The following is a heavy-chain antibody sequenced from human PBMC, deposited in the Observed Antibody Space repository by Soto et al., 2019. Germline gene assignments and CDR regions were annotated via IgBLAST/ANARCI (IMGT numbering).Heavy chain of an antibody. V-gene: IGHV4-31*03. CDR1: GGSISSGGYY. J-gene: IGHJ1*01. Sequence: SETLSLTCTVSGGSISSGGYYWSWIRQHPGKGLEWIGYIYYSGSTYYNPSLKSRVTISVDTSKNQFSLKLSSVTAADTAVYYCARVLRSATTEYFHQWGQGTLVTVSS. CDR3: ARVLRSATTEYFHQ. CDR2: IYYSGST. D-gene: IGHD2-15*01.